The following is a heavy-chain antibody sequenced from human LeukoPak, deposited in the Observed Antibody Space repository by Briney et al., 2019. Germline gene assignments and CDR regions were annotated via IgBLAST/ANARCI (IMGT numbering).Heavy chain of an antibody. Sequence: PGGSLRLSCAASGFTFSSSAMSWVRQAPGKGLEWVSSITSSSSYIYYADSVKGRFTISRDNAKNSLYLQMDSLRAEDTAVYHCARNQSLDVWGQGTTVTVSS. J-gene: IGHJ6*02. CDR3: ARNQSLDV. V-gene: IGHV3-21*01. CDR1: GFTFSSSA. CDR2: ITSSSSYI.